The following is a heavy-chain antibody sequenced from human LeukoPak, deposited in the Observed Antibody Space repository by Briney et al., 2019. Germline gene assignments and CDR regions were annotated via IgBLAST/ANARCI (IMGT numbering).Heavy chain of an antibody. CDR3: ARYSTGWYDAFDI. D-gene: IGHD6-19*01. Sequence: SETLSLTCTVSGGSISSYYWSWIRQPPGKGLEWIGYIYYSGSTNYKPSLKSRVTISVDTSKNQFSLKLSSVTAADTAVYYCARYSTGWYDAFDIWGQGTMVTVSS. CDR1: GGSISSYY. V-gene: IGHV4-59*01. J-gene: IGHJ3*02. CDR2: IYYSGST.